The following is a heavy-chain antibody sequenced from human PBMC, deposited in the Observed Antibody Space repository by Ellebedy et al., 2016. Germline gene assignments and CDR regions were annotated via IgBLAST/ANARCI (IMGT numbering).Heavy chain of an antibody. D-gene: IGHD4-17*01. CDR2: ISGSTGTS. Sequence: GESLKISXAASGFTFSNFAMSWVRRAPGKALEWVAAISGSTGTSYYGDAVQGRFAISRDDFENTLYLQMNSLRVEDTATYYCAVGATVTTPENYHYYGMNVWGQGTTVTVSS. CDR3: AVGATVTTPENYHYYGMNV. J-gene: IGHJ6*02. CDR1: GFTFSNFA. V-gene: IGHV3-23*01.